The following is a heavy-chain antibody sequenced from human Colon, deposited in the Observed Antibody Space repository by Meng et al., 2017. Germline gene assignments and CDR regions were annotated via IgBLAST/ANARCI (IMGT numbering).Heavy chain of an antibody. V-gene: IGHV3-30*01. D-gene: IGHD3-10*01. CDR3: ASHGGGA. CDR2: ISYNGGHI. Sequence: QGPVVEAGGGMVQSGGSLRLSCAVSGLNLGIYTMHWVRQAPGKGLEWVSVISYNGGHIYYADSVKGRFTISRDNSRSSVYLQMNSLRDEDTAVYYCASHGGGAWGLGTLVTVSS. CDR1: GLNLGIYT. J-gene: IGHJ5*02.